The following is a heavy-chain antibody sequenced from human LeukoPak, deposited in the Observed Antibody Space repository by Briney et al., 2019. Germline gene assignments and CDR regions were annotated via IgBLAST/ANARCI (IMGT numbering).Heavy chain of an antibody. Sequence: GGSLTHSCAASGFTFSDSALHWVRQASGKGLEWVGGIRSKANTYATAYAASVEGRFTISRDDSKNTAYLQMNSLKTEDTAVYYCTRLQYYYDTSAYQEAFRWGQGTLVTVSS. CDR1: GFTFSDSA. J-gene: IGHJ4*02. D-gene: IGHD3-22*01. CDR2: IRSKANTYAT. V-gene: IGHV3-73*01. CDR3: TRLQYYYDTSAYQEAFR.